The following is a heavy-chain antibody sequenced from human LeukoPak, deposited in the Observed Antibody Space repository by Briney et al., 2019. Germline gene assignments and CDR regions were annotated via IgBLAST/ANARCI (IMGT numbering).Heavy chain of an antibody. V-gene: IGHV4-39*01. CDR2: IHHTGST. J-gene: IGHJ4*02. D-gene: IGHD1-26*01. CDR1: GGSISISNYY. Sequence: SETLSLTCSVSGGSISISNYYWGWIRQPPGKGLEWIGTIHHTGSTYYNPSLRSRVTVSVDTSNNQFSLKVTSVTAADMAIYYCARHPSGSSFDYWGQGTLVAVSS. CDR3: ARHPSGSSFDY.